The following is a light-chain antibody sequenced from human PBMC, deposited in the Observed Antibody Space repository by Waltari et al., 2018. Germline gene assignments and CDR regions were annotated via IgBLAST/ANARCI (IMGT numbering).Light chain of an antibody. V-gene: IGLV3-1*01. CDR1: TLGNGT. Sequence: SYELTQPPSASVSPGQTASITCSGDTLGNGTFSWYKQAPGQPPILVIYQDNKRPSGIPERFSGSNSGNTATLTISVTQAVDEADYSCQAWDSSSTVVFGGGTKLTVL. J-gene: IGLJ2*01. CDR3: QAWDSSSTVV. CDR2: QDN.